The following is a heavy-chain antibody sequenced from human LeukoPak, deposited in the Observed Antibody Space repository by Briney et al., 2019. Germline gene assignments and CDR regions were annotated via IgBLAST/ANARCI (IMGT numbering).Heavy chain of an antibody. D-gene: IGHD3-22*01. CDR3: ASLGGYYESSSYSQLDAFDI. Sequence: SETLSLTCTVSNGSIRNYFWSWIRQPPGKGRECIGYVHHSGTANYNPSLMSRVNISIDTSAHRLSLTLSSVTAADTALYYCASLGGYYESSSYSQLDAFDIWGQGTMVTVSS. V-gene: IGHV4-59*01. CDR2: VHHSGTA. CDR1: NGSIRNYF. J-gene: IGHJ3*02.